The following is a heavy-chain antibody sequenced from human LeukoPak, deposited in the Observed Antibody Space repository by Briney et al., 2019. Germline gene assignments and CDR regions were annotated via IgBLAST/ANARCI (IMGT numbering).Heavy chain of an antibody. CDR2: IIPILGIA. J-gene: IGHJ4*02. D-gene: IGHD6-6*01. V-gene: IGHV1-69*04. CDR3: ARDIMGSSPKDFDY. CDR1: GGTFSSYA. Sequence: SVKVSCEASGGTFSSYAISWVRQAPGQGLEWMGRIIPILGIANYAQKFQGRVTITADKSTSTAYMELSSLRSEDTAVYYCARDIMGSSPKDFDYWGQGTLVTVSS.